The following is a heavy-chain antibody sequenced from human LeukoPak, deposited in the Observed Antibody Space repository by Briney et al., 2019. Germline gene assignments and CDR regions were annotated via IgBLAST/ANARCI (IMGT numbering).Heavy chain of an antibody. J-gene: IGHJ4*02. D-gene: IGHD3-3*01. V-gene: IGHV3-7*01. CDR3: ATSAVITIFGVVIHNYFDY. CDR2: IKQDGSEK. Sequence: GGSLRLSCAASGFTFGYWMSWVRQAPGKGLEWVANIKQDGSEKYYVDSVKGRFTISRDNAKNSLYLQMNSLRAEDTAVYYCATSAVITIFGVVIHNYFDYWGQGTLVTVSS. CDR1: GFTFGYW.